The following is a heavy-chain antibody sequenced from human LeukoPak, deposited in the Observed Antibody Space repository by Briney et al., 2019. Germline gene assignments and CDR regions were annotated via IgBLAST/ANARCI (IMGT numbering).Heavy chain of an antibody. D-gene: IGHD3-22*01. Sequence: GGSLKISCKGSGYRFTSYWIGWVRQMPGKGLEGMGIIYPGDSDTRYRPSFQAHVTISADKSISTAYLQGGSLKASDTAMYYCASPFMNYYDSSGYYYATDYWGQGTLVTVSS. V-gene: IGHV5-51*01. CDR1: GYRFTSYW. J-gene: IGHJ4*02. CDR3: ASPFMNYYDSSGYYYATDY. CDR2: IYPGDSDT.